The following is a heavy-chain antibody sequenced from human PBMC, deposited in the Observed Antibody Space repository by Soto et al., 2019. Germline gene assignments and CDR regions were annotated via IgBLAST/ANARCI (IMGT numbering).Heavy chain of an antibody. J-gene: IGHJ4*02. V-gene: IGHV4-31*03. Sequence: PSETRSLPCTVCGGSISSEGYYWAWIRQHTGKVLGWIWCTYYCGSTYSTPSLKSRDTISVDKSKNQFSLKLSSVTAADTAVYYCARSREYSSSSIDYWGQGTLVTVSS. D-gene: IGHD6-6*01. CDR1: GGSISSEGYY. CDR3: ARSREYSSSSIDY. CDR2: TYYCGST.